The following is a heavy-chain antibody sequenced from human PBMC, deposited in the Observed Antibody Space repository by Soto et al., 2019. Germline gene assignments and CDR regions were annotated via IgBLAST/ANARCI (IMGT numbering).Heavy chain of an antibody. D-gene: IGHD5-18*01. CDR3: ARGMAMARGAYYYYYMDV. J-gene: IGHJ6*03. CDR2: IIPILGIA. Sequence: ASVKVSCKASGGTFSSYTISWVRQAPGQGLEWMGRIIPILGIANYAQKFQGRVTITADKSTSTAYMELSSLRSEDTAVYYCARGMAMARGAYYYYYMDVWGKGTTVTVSS. V-gene: IGHV1-69*02. CDR1: GGTFSSYT.